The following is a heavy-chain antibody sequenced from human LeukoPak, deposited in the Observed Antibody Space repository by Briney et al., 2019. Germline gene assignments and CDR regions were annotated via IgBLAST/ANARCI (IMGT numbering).Heavy chain of an antibody. CDR3: ARFATTDTVVVPAAYFDY. D-gene: IGHD2-2*01. Sequence: SETLSLTCTVSGGSISSSSYYWGWIRQPPGKGLEWIGSIYYSGSTYYNPSLKSRVTISVDTSKNQFSLKLSSVTAADTAVYYCARFATTDTVVVPAAYFDYWGQGTLVTVSS. V-gene: IGHV4-39*07. CDR1: GGSISSSSYY. CDR2: IYYSGST. J-gene: IGHJ4*02.